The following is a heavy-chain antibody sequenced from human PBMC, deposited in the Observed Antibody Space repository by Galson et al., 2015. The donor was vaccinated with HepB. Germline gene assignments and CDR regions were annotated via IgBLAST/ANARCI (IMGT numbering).Heavy chain of an antibody. CDR1: GYTFTGYY. J-gene: IGHJ3*02. CDR2: INPNSGGT. CDR3: AARRITIFGTGANAFDI. D-gene: IGHD3-3*01. V-gene: IGHV1-2*06. Sequence: SVKVSCKASGYTFTGYYMHWVRQAPRQGLEWMGRINPNSGGTNYAQKFQGRVTMTRDTSISTAYMELSRLRSDDTAVYYCAARRITIFGTGANAFDIWGQGTMVTVSS.